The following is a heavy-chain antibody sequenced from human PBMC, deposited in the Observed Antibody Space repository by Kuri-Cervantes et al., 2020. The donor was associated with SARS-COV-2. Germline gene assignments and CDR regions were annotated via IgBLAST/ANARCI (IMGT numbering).Heavy chain of an antibody. V-gene: IGHV4-38-2*02. CDR2: IYHSGST. D-gene: IGHD2-8*01. CDR3: AREANTFDY. CDR1: GGSFSGYY. Sequence: ESLKISCAVYGGSFSGYYWGWIRQPPGKGLEWIGSIYHSGSTYYNPSLKSRVTISVDTSKNQFSLKLSSVTAADTAVYYCAREANTFDYWGQGTLVTVSS. J-gene: IGHJ4*02.